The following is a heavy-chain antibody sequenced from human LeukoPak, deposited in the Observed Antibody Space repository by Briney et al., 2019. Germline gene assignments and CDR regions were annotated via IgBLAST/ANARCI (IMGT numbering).Heavy chain of an antibody. V-gene: IGHV3-23*01. CDR3: AKEVSGSYGY. CDR2: ISGSGGST. Sequence: GGSLRLSCAASGFTFSSYSMSWVRQAPGKGLEWVSSINAPGKGLECVSAISGSGGSTYYADSVKGRFTISRDNSKNTLYLQMNSLRADDTAVYYCAKEVSGSYGYWGQGTLVTVSS. CDR1: GFTFSSYS. J-gene: IGHJ4*02. D-gene: IGHD1-26*01.